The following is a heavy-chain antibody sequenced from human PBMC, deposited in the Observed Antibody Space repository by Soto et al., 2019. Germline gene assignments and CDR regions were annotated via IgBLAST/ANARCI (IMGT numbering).Heavy chain of an antibody. D-gene: IGHD4-4*01. J-gene: IGHJ5*02. CDR1: GGSISSYY. V-gene: IGHV4-59*01. Sequence: SETLSLTCTVSGGSISSYYWSWIRQPPGKGLEWIGYIYYSGSTNYNPSLKSRVTISVDTSKNQFSLKLSSVTAADTAVYYCARAVPTHSNYGGDWFDPWGQGTLVTVSS. CDR2: IYYSGST. CDR3: ARAVPTHSNYGGDWFDP.